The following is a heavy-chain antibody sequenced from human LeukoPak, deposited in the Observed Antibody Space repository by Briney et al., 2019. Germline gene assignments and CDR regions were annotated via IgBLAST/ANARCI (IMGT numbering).Heavy chain of an antibody. V-gene: IGHV4-38-2*02. CDR3: AGGVLRKGSAGGDYYYYYMDV. CDR1: GYSISSGYY. Sequence: SETLSLTCTVSGYSISSGYYWGWIRQPPGKGLEWIVSIFHSGSTYYNPSLKSRVTISVDTSNNQFSLKLTSVTAADTAVYYCAGGVLRKGSAGGDYYYYYMDVWGKGTTVTISS. D-gene: IGHD2-15*01. CDR2: IFHSGST. J-gene: IGHJ6*03.